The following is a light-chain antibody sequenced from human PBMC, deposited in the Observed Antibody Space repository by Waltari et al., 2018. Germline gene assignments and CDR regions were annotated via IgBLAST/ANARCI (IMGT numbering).Light chain of an antibody. CDR3: HQYNNSPPYT. V-gene: IGKV3-15*01. CDR2: GAS. Sequence: EIVMTQSTATLSVSPGERATLSCRASQSVSSNLAWYQQKPGQAPRLLIYGASTRATGNPARLSGSGSGTEFTLTISSLQSEDFAVYYWHQYNNSPPYTFGQRTKLEIK. CDR1: QSVSSN. J-gene: IGKJ2*01.